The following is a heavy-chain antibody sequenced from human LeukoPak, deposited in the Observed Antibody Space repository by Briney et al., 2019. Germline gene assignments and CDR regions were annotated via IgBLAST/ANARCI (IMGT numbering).Heavy chain of an antibody. CDR2: INHSGST. V-gene: IGHV4-34*01. Sequence: GSLRLSCVASGFTFSNYAMSWVRQAPGKGLEWIGEINHSGSTNYNPSLKSRVTISVDTSKNQFSLKLSSVTAADTAVYYCARRYGYYYYYMDVWGKGTTVTVSS. J-gene: IGHJ6*03. CDR3: ARRYGYYYYYMDV. D-gene: IGHD4-17*01. CDR1: GFTFSNYA.